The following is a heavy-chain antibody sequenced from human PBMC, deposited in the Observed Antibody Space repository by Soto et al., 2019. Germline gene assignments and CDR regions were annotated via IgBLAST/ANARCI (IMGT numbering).Heavy chain of an antibody. J-gene: IGHJ6*02. CDR1: AFALSSYS. CDR3: ARDNPRSSGWDV. CDR2: INSGSTTI. Sequence: EVHLVESGGGLVQPGGSLRLSCAASAFALSSYSMNWVRQDPGKGLEWVSYINSGSTTIYYADSVKGRFTISRDNAKNSLYLQMNSLRDEDTAMYYCARDNPRSSGWDVWGQGTTVTVSS. V-gene: IGHV3-48*02.